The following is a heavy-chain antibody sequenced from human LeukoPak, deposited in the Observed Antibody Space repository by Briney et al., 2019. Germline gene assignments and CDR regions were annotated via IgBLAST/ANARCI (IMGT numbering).Heavy chain of an antibody. CDR3: ARRGYSCGYGYYYYYMDV. CDR2: ISAYNGNT. V-gene: IGHV1-18*01. J-gene: IGHJ6*03. CDR1: GGTFSSYA. Sequence: ASVKVSCKASGGTFSSYAISWVRQAPGQGLEWMGWISAYNGNTNYAQKLQGRVTMTTDTSTSTADMELRSLRSDDTAVYYCARRGYSCGYGYYYYYMDVWGKGTTVTISS. D-gene: IGHD5-18*01.